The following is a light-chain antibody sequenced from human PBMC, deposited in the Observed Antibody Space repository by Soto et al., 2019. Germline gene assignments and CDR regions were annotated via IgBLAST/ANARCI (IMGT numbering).Light chain of an antibody. J-gene: IGLJ2*01. CDR1: SSDIGAYIY. Sequence: QSALTQPASVSGSPGQSITISCTGTSSDIGAYIYVSWYQQHPGKAPKLMIYEVNNRPSGVSNRFSGSQSGNTASLTISGLQAEDEADYYCSSYTSNSAVVFGGGTKLTV. V-gene: IGLV2-14*01. CDR3: SSYTSNSAVV. CDR2: EVN.